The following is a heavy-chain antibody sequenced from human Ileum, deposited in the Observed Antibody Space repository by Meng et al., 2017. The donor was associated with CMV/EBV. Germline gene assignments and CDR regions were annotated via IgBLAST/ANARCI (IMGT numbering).Heavy chain of an antibody. CDR2: INRDSGDT. V-gene: IGHV1-2*02. J-gene: IGHJ5*02. Sequence: ASVKVSCKASGFSGQYIHWVRQAPGQGLEWMGWINRDSGDTNYAQMFQGRFSMTRDTSIGIAYMGLRRLRSEDTAVDVCATMFGGMILNDWFGPWGQGTLVTVSS. D-gene: IGHD3-3*01. CDR3: ATMFGGMILNDWFGP. CDR1: GFSGQY.